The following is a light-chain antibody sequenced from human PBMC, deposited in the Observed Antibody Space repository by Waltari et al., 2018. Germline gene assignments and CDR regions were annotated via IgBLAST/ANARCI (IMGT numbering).Light chain of an antibody. CDR2: KVS. J-gene: IGKJ1*01. CDR1: QSLVHSVENTY. CDR3: MQTTHSPRT. Sequence: DVVMTQSPLSLSVSLGEPASISRRSSQSLVHSVENTYLNWFQQKPGQSPRRLIYKVSRRESGVPDRFSGSGSGTDFTLKISRVEAEDVGVYYCMQTTHSPRTFGQGTKVEI. V-gene: IGKV2-30*02.